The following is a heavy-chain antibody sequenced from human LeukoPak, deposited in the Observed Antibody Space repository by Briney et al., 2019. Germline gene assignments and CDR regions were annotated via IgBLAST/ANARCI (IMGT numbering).Heavy chain of an antibody. Sequence: GGSLRLSCAASGFTFSSFSMNWVRQAPGKGLEWVSPISTSGGATYNPGPVKGRFTISRDNSKNTLYLQMTSLRAEDTALYYCAKKGYAGSGTYSYYFDYWGQGTLVTVSS. CDR1: GFTFSSFS. CDR3: AKKGYAGSGTYSYYFDY. D-gene: IGHD3-10*01. V-gene: IGHV3-23*01. J-gene: IGHJ4*02. CDR2: ISTSGGAT.